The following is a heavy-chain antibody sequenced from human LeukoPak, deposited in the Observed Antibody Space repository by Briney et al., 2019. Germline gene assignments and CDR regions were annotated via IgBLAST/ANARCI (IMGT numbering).Heavy chain of an antibody. V-gene: IGHV4-39*07. J-gene: IGHJ3*02. Sequence: SETLSLTCTVSGGSISSSSYYWGWIRQPPGKGLEWIGSIYYSGSTYYNPSLKSRVTISVDTSKNQFSLKLSSVTAADTAVYYCARVASQLRDAFDIWGQGTMVTVSS. D-gene: IGHD5-24*01. CDR1: GGSISSSSYY. CDR2: IYYSGST. CDR3: ARVASQLRDAFDI.